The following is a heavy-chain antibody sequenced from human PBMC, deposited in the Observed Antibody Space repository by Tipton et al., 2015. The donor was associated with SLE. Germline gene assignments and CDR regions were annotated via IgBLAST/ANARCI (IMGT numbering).Heavy chain of an antibody. D-gene: IGHD4-17*01. V-gene: IGHV4-61*09. Sequence: TLSLTCSVSGGSISSGSYYWSWIRQPAGKGLEWIGHIYTSGITNDNPSLKSRVTISTDTSKNQFSLKLSSVTAADTAVYYCARAPTVTNILYYGMDVWGQGTTVTVSS. CDR3: ARAPTVTNILYYGMDV. J-gene: IGHJ6*02. CDR1: GGSISSGSYY. CDR2: IYTSGIT.